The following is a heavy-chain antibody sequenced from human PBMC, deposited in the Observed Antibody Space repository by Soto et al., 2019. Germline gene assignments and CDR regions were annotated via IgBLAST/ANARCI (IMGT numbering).Heavy chain of an antibody. CDR1: GFTFSSYA. Sequence: LRLSCAASGFTFSSYAMSWVRQAPGKGLEWVSAISGSGGSTYYADSVKGRFTISRDNSKNTLYLQMNSLRAEDTAVYYCAKVGYSNSYGPHYYYYYGMDVWGQGTTVTVSS. CDR3: AKVGYSNSYGPHYYYYYGMDV. D-gene: IGHD4-4*01. J-gene: IGHJ6*02. V-gene: IGHV3-23*01. CDR2: ISGSGGST.